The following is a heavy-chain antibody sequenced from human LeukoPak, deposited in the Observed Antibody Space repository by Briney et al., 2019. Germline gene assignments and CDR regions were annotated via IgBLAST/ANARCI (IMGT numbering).Heavy chain of an antibody. CDR3: GRQGYTASYYFLDY. V-gene: IGHV4-4*07. J-gene: IGHJ4*02. D-gene: IGHD1-26*01. CDR1: SGSINSYY. CDR2: IYTTGAT. Sequence: KPSGTLSLTCTVSSGSINSYYWGWVRQPPGKGLEWIGRIYTTGATQYNPSLKSRVTMSVDTSTNQFSLNLRSMTAADTAVYYCGRQGYTASYYFLDYWSQGTLVAVS.